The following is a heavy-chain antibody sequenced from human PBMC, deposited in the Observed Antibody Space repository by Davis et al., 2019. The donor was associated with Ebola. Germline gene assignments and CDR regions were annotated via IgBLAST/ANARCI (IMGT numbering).Heavy chain of an antibody. J-gene: IGHJ4*02. Sequence: AASVKVSCKTSGYTFTAYYMHWVRQAPGQGLEWMGWISAYNGNTNYAQKFQGRVTMTRDTSTSTVYMELSSLRSEDTAVYYCTSGSYAGGEDYWGQGTLVTVSS. D-gene: IGHD1-26*01. V-gene: IGHV1-2*02. CDR2: ISAYNGNT. CDR1: GYTFTAYY. CDR3: TSGSYAGGEDY.